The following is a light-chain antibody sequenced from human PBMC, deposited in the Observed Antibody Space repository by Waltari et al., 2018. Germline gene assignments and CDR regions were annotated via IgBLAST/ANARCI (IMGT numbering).Light chain of an antibody. V-gene: IGLV2-8*01. CDR2: EVN. CDR1: SRDVGSYIH. J-gene: IGLJ2*01. Sequence: QSALTQPPSASGSPGQSVTISCSGSSRDVGSYIHVSWYQQHPGKAPRLIIYEVNKRPSGVPDLLSGSKSGNTASLPVSGLQSEDEAVYFCSSYTGIRSVIFGGGTHLSVL. CDR3: SSYTGIRSVI.